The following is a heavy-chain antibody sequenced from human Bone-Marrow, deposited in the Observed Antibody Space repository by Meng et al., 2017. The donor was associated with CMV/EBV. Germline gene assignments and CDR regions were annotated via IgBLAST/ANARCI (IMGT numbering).Heavy chain of an antibody. V-gene: IGHV3-21*01. Sequence: GESLKISCAASGFTFSSYSMNWVRQAPGKGLEWVSSISSSSSYIYYADSVKGRFTISRDNAKNSLYLQMNSLRAEDTAVYYCARDESGSSWGQGTRVTGYS. D-gene: IGHD1-26*01. CDR3: ARDESGSS. J-gene: IGHJ4*02. CDR1: GFTFSSYS. CDR2: ISSSSSYI.